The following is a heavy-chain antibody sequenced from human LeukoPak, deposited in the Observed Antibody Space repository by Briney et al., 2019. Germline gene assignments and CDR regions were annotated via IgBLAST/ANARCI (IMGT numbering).Heavy chain of an antibody. CDR2: INTNTGNP. Sequence: ASVKVSCKASGYTFTSYAMNWVRQAPGQGLEWMGWINTNTGNPTYAQGFTGRFVFSLDTSVSTAYLQISSLKAEDTAMYYCARHSGPGVATITSWFDPWGQGTLVTVSS. J-gene: IGHJ5*02. D-gene: IGHD5-24*01. V-gene: IGHV7-4-1*02. CDR3: ARHSGPGVATITSWFDP. CDR1: GYTFTSYA.